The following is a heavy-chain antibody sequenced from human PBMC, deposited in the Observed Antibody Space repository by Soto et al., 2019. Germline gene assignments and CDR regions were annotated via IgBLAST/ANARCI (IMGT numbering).Heavy chain of an antibody. CDR2: IIPIFGTA. J-gene: IGHJ5*02. CDR1: GGTFSSYA. D-gene: IGHD3-22*01. CDR3: ASQREDYYDSSGYYYWFDP. V-gene: IGHV1-69*13. Sequence: GASVKVSCKASGGTFSSYAISWVRQAPGQGLEWMGGIIPIFGTANYAQKFQGRVTITADESTSTAYMELSSLRSEDTAVYYCASQREDYYDSSGYYYWFDPWGQGTLVTVSS.